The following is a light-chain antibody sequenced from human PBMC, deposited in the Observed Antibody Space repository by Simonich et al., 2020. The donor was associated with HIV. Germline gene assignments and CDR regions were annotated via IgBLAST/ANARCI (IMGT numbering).Light chain of an antibody. CDR1: QSFSSY. J-gene: IGKJ1*01. Sequence: EIVLTQSPATLSLSPGERATLSCRASQSFSSYLAWYQQKPVQAPRLLIYDASNRATCIPARFSGSGSGTEFTRTISSLHPDDFATYYCQQYNTYLRTFGQGTKVEIK. V-gene: IGKV3-11*01. CDR2: DAS. CDR3: QQYNTYLRT.